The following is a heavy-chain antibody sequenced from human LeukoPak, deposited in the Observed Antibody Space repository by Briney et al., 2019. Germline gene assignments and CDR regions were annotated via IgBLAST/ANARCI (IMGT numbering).Heavy chain of an antibody. V-gene: IGHV3-7*04. Sequence: GGSLRLSCSPSGFTFRYYLMLQLRQAPAKGPEGVANIRYDGSEKNYVDSVKGRFTISRDNAQIPLYLQMKSLSVDDTAVYYCAKDRKEGSWDTRFNYGGQGTLVTVSS. J-gene: IGHJ4*02. D-gene: IGHD2-2*01. CDR1: GFTFRYYL. CDR2: IRYDGSEK. CDR3: AKDRKEGSWDTRFNY.